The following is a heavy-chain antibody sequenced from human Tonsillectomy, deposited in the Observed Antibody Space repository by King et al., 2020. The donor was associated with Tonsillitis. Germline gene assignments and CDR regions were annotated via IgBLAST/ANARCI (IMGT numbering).Heavy chain of an antibody. CDR1: GDSVSSNNAA. CDR3: VAGSGLGSAFNI. V-gene: IGHV6-1*01. Sequence: VQLQQSGPGLVKPSQTLSLTCAISGDSVSSNNAAWHWIRQSPSKGLEWLGRTYYRSKWYKDYAVSVKSRITINPDISKNQFSLQLNSVTPEDTALYYCVAGSGLGSAFNIWGQGTMVTVSS. J-gene: IGHJ3*02. D-gene: IGHD6-19*01. CDR2: TYYRSKWYK.